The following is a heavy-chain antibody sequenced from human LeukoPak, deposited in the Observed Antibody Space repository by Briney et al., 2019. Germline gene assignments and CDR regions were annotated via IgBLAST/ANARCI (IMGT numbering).Heavy chain of an antibody. D-gene: IGHD4-17*01. CDR2: IYSGRTI. J-gene: IGHJ4*02. CDR1: AAPISSSSHH. CDR3: TVTTPLGSGY. Sequence: SETLSLTCTISAAPISSSSHHWGWIRQSPGKGLEWIGSIYSGRTIYYSPSLNSRVTISAVTSKDQFILQLNSVTAADTAVYYCTVTTPLGSGYWGQGTLVTVSS. V-gene: IGHV4-39*01.